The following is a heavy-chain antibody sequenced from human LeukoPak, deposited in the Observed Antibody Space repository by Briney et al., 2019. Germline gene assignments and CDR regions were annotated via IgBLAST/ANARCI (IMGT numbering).Heavy chain of an antibody. D-gene: IGHD2-2*01. Sequence: GGSLRLSCAASGFTFSDYYMSWIRQAPGKGLEWVSYISSSGSTIYYADSVKGRFTISRDNSKNTLYLQMNSLRAEDTAVYYCPVPAAHTIFDYWGQGTLVTVSS. V-gene: IGHV3-11*01. CDR1: GFTFSDYY. J-gene: IGHJ4*02. CDR2: ISSSGSTI. CDR3: PVPAAHTIFDY.